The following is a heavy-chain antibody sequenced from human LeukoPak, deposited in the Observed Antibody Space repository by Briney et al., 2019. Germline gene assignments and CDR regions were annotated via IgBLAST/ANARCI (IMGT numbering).Heavy chain of an antibody. CDR3: ARGGYCSGGSCDWFDP. D-gene: IGHD2-15*01. CDR2: MNPNSGNT. Sequence: ASVKVSCKASGYTFTSYDINWVRQATGQGLEWMGWMNPNSGNTGYAQKFQGRVTMTRNTSISTDYMELSSLRSEDTAVYYCARGGYCSGGSCDWFDPWGQGTLVTVSS. J-gene: IGHJ5*02. V-gene: IGHV1-8*01. CDR1: GYTFTSYD.